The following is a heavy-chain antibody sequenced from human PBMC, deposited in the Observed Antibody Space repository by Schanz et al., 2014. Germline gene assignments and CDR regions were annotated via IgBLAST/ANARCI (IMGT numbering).Heavy chain of an antibody. V-gene: IGHV3-23*04. CDR1: GFAFSSYG. J-gene: IGHJ4*02. CDR3: ARIGGSVFDY. D-gene: IGHD3-10*01. Sequence: EVQLVQSGGGLVQPGGSLRLSCLASGFAFSSYGMNWLRQAPGKGLEWVSSISSGGGSTYYADSVKGRFTISRDNSKNTLYLQMNSLRAEDTAVYYCARIGGSVFDYWAQGTLVTVSS. CDR2: ISSGGGST.